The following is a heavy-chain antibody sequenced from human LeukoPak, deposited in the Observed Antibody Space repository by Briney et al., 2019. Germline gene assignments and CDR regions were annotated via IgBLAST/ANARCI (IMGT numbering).Heavy chain of an antibody. CDR3: TRDGDSSGLHFDY. V-gene: IGHV3-49*03. CDR1: GFTLGDYA. D-gene: IGHD6-19*01. CDR2: IRSKAYGGTT. J-gene: IGHJ4*02. Sequence: PGRSLRLSCTASGFTLGDYAMSWFRQAPGKGLEWVGFIRSKAYGGTTEYAASVKGRFTISRDDSKSIAYLQMNSLKTEDTAVYYCTRDGDSSGLHFDYWGQGTLVTVSS.